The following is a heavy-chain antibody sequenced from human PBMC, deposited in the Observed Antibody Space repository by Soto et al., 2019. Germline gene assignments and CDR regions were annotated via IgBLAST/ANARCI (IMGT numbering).Heavy chain of an antibody. CDR3: ARHRGIAAVKKPGRNNYYYYVMDV. Sequence: SETLSLTCTVSGGSISSSSYYWGWIRQPPGKGLEWIGSIYYSGSTYYNPSLKSRVTISVDTSKNQFSLKLSSVTAADTAVYYCARHRGIAAVKKPGRNNYYYYVMDVWGQGTTVTVSS. CDR1: GGSISSSSYY. J-gene: IGHJ6*02. V-gene: IGHV4-39*01. D-gene: IGHD6-13*01. CDR2: IYYSGST.